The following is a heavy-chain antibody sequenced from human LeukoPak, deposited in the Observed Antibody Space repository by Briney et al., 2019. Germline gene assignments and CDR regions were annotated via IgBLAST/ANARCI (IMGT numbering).Heavy chain of an antibody. J-gene: IGHJ4*02. Sequence: GESLKISWKGSGYSFATYWIGWVRQMPGKGLEWMGIIYPADSDTKYSPSFQGQVTISADKSISTAYLQWSSLKASDTAIYYCATPGFSTSFDYWGQGTLVTVSS. CDR2: IYPADSDT. V-gene: IGHV5-51*01. CDR1: GYSFATYW. D-gene: IGHD6-13*01. CDR3: ATPGFSTSFDY.